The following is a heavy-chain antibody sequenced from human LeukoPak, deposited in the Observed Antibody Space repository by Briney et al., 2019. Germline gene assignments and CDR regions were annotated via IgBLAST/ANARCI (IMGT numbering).Heavy chain of an antibody. Sequence: SETLSLTCTVSGGSISSYYWSWIRQPPGKGLEWIGYIYYTGSTNYNPSLKSRVTISVDTSKNQFSLKLSSVTAADTAVYYCARVDSSNWYDSRGYFDYWGQGTLVTVSS. CDR3: ARVDSSNWYDSRGYFDY. D-gene: IGHD6-13*01. J-gene: IGHJ4*02. V-gene: IGHV4-59*01. CDR2: IYYTGST. CDR1: GGSISSYY.